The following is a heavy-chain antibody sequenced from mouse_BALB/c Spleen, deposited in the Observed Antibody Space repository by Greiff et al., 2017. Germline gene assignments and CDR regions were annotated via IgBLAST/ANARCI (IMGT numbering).Heavy chain of an antibody. V-gene: IGHV3-2*02. D-gene: IGHD3-3*01. CDR3: ASRGWDWYFDV. CDR1: GYSITSDYA. Sequence: ESGPGLVKPSQSLSLTCTVTGYSITSDYAWNWIRQFPGNKLEWMGYISYSGSTSYNPSLKSRISITRDTSKNQFFLQLNSVTTEDTATYYCASRGWDWYFDVWGAGTTVTVSS. CDR2: ISYSGST. J-gene: IGHJ1*01.